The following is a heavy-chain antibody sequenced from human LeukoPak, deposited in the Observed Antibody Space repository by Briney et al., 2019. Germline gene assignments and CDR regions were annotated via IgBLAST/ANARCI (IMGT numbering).Heavy chain of an antibody. D-gene: IGHD3-22*01. Sequence: GGSLRLFCAASGFTFDDYAMHWVRQAPGKGLEWVSGISWNSGSIGYADSVKGRFTISRDNAKNSLYLQMNSLRAEDTALYYCAKDDYYDSSGYYVGAFDIWGQGTMVTVSS. CDR3: AKDDYYDSSGYYVGAFDI. V-gene: IGHV3-9*01. CDR1: GFTFDDYA. CDR2: ISWNSGSI. J-gene: IGHJ3*02.